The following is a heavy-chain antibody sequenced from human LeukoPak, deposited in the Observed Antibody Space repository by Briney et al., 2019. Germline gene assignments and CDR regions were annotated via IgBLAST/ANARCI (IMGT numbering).Heavy chain of an antibody. CDR3: ARDFGGLRWNYYFDY. CDR2: ISHDGTNK. J-gene: IGHJ4*02. CDR1: GFTFSDYA. Sequence: GKSLRLSCAASGFTFSDYAMNWVRQAPGKGLEWVAIISHDGTNKYHADSVKGRFTISRDNFKNTLFLQMNSLRAEDSALYLCARDFGGLRWNYYFDYWGQGTLVTVSP. D-gene: IGHD4-23*01. V-gene: IGHV3-30*04.